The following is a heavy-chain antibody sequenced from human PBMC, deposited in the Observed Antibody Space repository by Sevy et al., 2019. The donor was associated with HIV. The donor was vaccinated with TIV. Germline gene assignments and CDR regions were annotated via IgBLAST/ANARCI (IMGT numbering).Heavy chain of an antibody. CDR3: ARDWGSSSSSPYYYYYYGMDV. Sequence: GGSLRLSCAASGFTFSSYSMNWVRQAPGKGLEWVSSISSISSYIYYPDSVKGRFTISRDNAKNSLYLQMNSLRAEDTAVYYCARDWGSSSSSPYYYYYYGMDVWGQGTTVTVSS. CDR1: GFTFSSYS. V-gene: IGHV3-21*01. CDR2: ISSISSYI. D-gene: IGHD6-6*01. J-gene: IGHJ6*02.